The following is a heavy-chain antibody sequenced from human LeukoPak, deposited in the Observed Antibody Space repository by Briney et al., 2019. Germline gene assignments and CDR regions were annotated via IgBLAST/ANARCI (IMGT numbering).Heavy chain of an antibody. CDR2: INPSGGST. CDR1: GYTFTSYD. V-gene: IGHV1-46*01. CDR3: ARDLRNCGGDCYHAYFDY. J-gene: IGHJ4*02. Sequence: ASVKVSCKASGYTFTSYDINWVRQAPGQGLEWMGIINPSGGSTSYAQKFQGRVTMTRDMSTSTVYMELSSLRSEDTAVYYCARDLRNCGGDCYHAYFDYWGQGTLVTVSS. D-gene: IGHD2-21*02.